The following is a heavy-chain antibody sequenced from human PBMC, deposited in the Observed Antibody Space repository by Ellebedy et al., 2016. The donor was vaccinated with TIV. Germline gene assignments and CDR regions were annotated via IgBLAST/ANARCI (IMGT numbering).Heavy chain of an antibody. CDR3: ARRPEGRGVIDS. Sequence: SETLSLXXTVPGGSISSRSYHWGWIRQSPGKGLEWIGSMYYDGSIYYNPSLKSRVNISVDTSKNQFSLKLSSMTAADTAVYYCARRPEGRGVIDSWGQGTRVTVSS. CDR1: GGSISSRSYH. V-gene: IGHV4-39*07. D-gene: IGHD3-10*01. J-gene: IGHJ4*02. CDR2: MYYDGSI.